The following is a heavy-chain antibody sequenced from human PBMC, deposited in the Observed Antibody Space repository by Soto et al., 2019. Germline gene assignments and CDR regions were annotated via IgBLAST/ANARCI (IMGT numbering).Heavy chain of an antibody. Sequence: QITLKESGPTLVKPTQTLTLTCTFSGFSLTTGALGVGWIRQPPGKALEWLVVIYGDDDKRYSPSLKNRLTITKDTTKNQVGHTMTNMDPVDTATYYCAHYGSGSGDYWGQGSLVTASS. CDR1: GFSLTTGALG. CDR2: IYGDDDK. J-gene: IGHJ4*02. CDR3: AHYGSGSGDY. D-gene: IGHD1-26*01. V-gene: IGHV2-5*02.